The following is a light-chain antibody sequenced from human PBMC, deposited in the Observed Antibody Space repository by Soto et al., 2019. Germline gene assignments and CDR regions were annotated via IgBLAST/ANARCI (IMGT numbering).Light chain of an antibody. CDR1: SSDVGGYNF. CDR2: NVS. J-gene: IGLJ2*01. Sequence: QSALTQPASVSGSPGQSITISCTGTSSDVGGYNFVSWYQLHPGKAPKLMISNVSNRPSGVSDRFSGSKSGNTASLTISGLQAEDEAEYYCSSYSGSSSLDVVFGGGTKVTVL. V-gene: IGLV2-14*03. CDR3: SSYSGSSSLDVV.